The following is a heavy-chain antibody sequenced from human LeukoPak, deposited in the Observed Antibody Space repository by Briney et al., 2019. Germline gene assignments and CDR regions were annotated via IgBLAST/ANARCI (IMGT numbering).Heavy chain of an antibody. J-gene: IGHJ6*03. CDR3: ARDLFNYYDSSGYSPMDV. V-gene: IGHV3-33*01. D-gene: IGHD3-22*01. Sequence: GGSLRLSCAASGFTFSSYGMHWVRQAPGKGLEWVAVIWYDGSNKYYADSVKGRFTISRDNSKNTLYLQMDSLRAENTAVYYCARDLFNYYDSSGYSPMDVWGKGTTVTVSS. CDR2: IWYDGSNK. CDR1: GFTFSSYG.